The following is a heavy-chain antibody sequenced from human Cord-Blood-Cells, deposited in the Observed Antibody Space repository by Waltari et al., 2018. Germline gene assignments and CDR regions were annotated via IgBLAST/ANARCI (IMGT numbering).Heavy chain of an antibody. J-gene: IGHJ3*02. CDR1: GYTFTGYY. D-gene: IGHD2-2*02. CDR2: INPNSGGT. V-gene: IGHV1-2*02. Sequence: QVQLVQSGAEVKKPGASVKVSCKASGYTFTGYYMHWVRQAPGKGLEWMGWINPNSGGTNYAQKCQGRVTMTRDTSISTAYMELSRLRSDDTAVYYCARDTRYMRPGDAFDIWGQGTMVTVSS. CDR3: ARDTRYMRPGDAFDI.